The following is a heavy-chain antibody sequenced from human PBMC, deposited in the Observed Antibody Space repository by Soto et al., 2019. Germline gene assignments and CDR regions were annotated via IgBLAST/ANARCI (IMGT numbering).Heavy chain of an antibody. CDR1: VFTFSSNA. CDR2: ITNTGGDT. V-gene: IGHV3-23*01. Sequence: GGSLRLSCASSVFTFSSNAMSCVRHSPGKWLEWVSVITNTGGDTLYADSVKGRFTISRDNSKNTLYLQMNSLRAEDTAIYYCARASGESYPGSRVFDSWGQGTRVIVSS. CDR3: ARASGESYPGSRVFDS. D-gene: IGHD3-10*01. J-gene: IGHJ4*02.